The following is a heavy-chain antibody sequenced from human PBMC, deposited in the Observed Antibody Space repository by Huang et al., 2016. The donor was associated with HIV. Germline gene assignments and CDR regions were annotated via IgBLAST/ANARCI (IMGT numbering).Heavy chain of an antibody. D-gene: IGHD6-13*01. V-gene: IGHV3-23*01. J-gene: IGHJ4*02. CDR3: AKADSGAAAGSLVDY. Sequence: EVQLLESGGGLVQPGGSLRLSCEASGFTFSSYAMSWVRQARGKGLEWVSSITGRGSSSYYADSVKGRFTISRDNSKNTRYLQMNSLRAEDTAIYYCAKADSGAAAGSLVDYWGQGTLVTVSS. CDR2: ITGRGSSS. CDR1: GFTFSSYA.